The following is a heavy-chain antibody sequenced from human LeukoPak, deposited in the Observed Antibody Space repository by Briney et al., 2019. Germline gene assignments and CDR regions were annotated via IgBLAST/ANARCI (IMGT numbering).Heavy chain of an antibody. D-gene: IGHD4-17*01. V-gene: IGHV3-11*04. CDR3: AKVRYGDFDH. Sequence: GGSLRLSCAASGFNFSDYYMGWIRQAPGKGLEWISSITDSGGNMYYADSVRGRFTISRDNAKNSLFLQVNSLRAEDTAVYYCAKVRYGDFDHWGQGTLVTVSS. J-gene: IGHJ5*02. CDR1: GFNFSDYY. CDR2: ITDSGGNM.